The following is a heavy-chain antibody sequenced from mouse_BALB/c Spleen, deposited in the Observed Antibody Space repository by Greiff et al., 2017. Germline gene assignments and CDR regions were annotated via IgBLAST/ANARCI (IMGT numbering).Heavy chain of an antibody. V-gene: IGHV5-12-1*01. CDR2: ISSGGGST. D-gene: IGHD2-3*01. J-gene: IGHJ1*01. Sequence: EVHLVESGGGLVKPGGSLKLSCAASGFAFSSYDMSWVRQTPEKRLEWVAYISSGGGSTYYPDTVKGRFTISRDNAKNTLYLQMSSLKSEDTAMYYCARRWFHWYFDVWGAGTTVTVSS. CDR1: GFAFSSYD. CDR3: ARRWFHWYFDV.